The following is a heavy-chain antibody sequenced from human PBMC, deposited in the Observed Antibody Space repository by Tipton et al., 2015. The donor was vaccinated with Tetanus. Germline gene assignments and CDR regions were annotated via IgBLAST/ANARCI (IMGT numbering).Heavy chain of an antibody. CDR3: ARGMAEASNCGGDCYSDY. D-gene: IGHD2-21*02. Sequence: SLRLSCAASGFMFSRNWMSWVRQAPGKGPEWVANIRQDGNIQYYVDSVKGRFTISRDNAKNSLYLQMNSLRAEDTAVYSCARGMAEASNCGGDCYSDYWGQGTLVTVSS. V-gene: IGHV3-7*04. J-gene: IGHJ4*02. CDR1: GFMFSRNW. CDR2: IRQDGNIQ.